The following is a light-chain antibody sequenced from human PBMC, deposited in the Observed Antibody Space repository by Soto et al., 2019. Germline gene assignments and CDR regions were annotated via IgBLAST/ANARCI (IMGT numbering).Light chain of an antibody. Sequence: QSVLTQPASVSGSPGQSITISCTGTSSDVGGYNYVSWHQQHPGKAPKLMIYDVSNRPSGVSNRFSGSKSGSTASLTISGLQAEDEADYYCNSYTTSSTYVFGTGTKVTVL. CDR2: DVS. CDR1: SSDVGGYNY. CDR3: NSYTTSSTYV. J-gene: IGLJ1*01. V-gene: IGLV2-14*01.